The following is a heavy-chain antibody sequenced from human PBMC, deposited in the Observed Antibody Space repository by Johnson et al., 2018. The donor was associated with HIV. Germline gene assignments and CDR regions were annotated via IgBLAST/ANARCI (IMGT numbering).Heavy chain of an antibody. V-gene: IGHV3-30-3*01. CDR3: ARDWYCRSTFCSERVLKDAVDV. D-gene: IGHD2-2*01. CDR2: TSNDGGNK. J-gene: IGHJ3*01. Sequence: QMQLVESGGGAVQPGRSLRLSCAASGFTFSHYSMHWVRQAPGKGLEWLAVTSNDGGNKYYSDSVKGRFTVSRDNSQNTLYLQMDSLRSEDTAVYFCARDWYCRSTFCSERVLKDAVDVWGQGTLVTVSA. CDR1: GFTFSHYS.